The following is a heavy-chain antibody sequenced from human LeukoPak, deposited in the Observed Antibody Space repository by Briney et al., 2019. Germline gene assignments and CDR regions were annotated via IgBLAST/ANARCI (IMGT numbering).Heavy chain of an antibody. J-gene: IGHJ4*02. D-gene: IGHD3-10*01. Sequence: SETLSLTCTVSDGSISSHYWSWIRQPPGKGLEWIGYIYYSGSTNYNPSLKSRVTISVDTSKNQFSLKLSSVTAADTAVYYCARAYGSGSYSFDYWGQGTLVTVSS. CDR3: ARAYGSGSYSFDY. V-gene: IGHV4-59*11. CDR2: IYYSGST. CDR1: DGSISSHY.